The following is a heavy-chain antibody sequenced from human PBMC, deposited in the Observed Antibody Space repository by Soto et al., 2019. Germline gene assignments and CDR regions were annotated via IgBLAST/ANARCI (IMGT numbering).Heavy chain of an antibody. V-gene: IGHV4-31*03. CDR3: ARDLGSSSWYYWFDP. Sequence: SETLSLTCTVSGGSISSGGYYWSWIRQHPGKGLEWIGYIYYSGSTYYNPSLKSRVTISVDTSKNQFSLKLSSVTAADTAVYYCARDLGSSSWYYWFDPWGQGTLVTVSS. D-gene: IGHD6-13*01. CDR1: GGSISSGGYY. CDR2: IYYSGST. J-gene: IGHJ5*02.